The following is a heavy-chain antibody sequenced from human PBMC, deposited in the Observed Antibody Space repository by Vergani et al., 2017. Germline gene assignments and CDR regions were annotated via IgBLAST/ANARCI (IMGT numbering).Heavy chain of an antibody. Sequence: EVQLVESGGGLVQPGRSLRLSCAASGFTFSSYSMNWVRQAPGKGLEWVSSISSSSSYIYYADSVKGRFTISRDNAKNSLYLQMNSLRAEDTAVYYCARDSIAARPNYYYYYMDVWGKGTTVTVSS. CDR1: GFTFSSYS. CDR3: ARDSIAARPNYYYYYMDV. J-gene: IGHJ6*03. V-gene: IGHV3-21*01. CDR2: ISSSSSYI. D-gene: IGHD6-6*01.